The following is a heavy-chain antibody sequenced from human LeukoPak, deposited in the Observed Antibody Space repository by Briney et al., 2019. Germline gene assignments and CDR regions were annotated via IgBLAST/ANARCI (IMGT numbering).Heavy chain of an antibody. Sequence: PGGSLRLSCAASGSTFSSYEMNWVRQAPGKGLEWISYISSTSSSIYYADSVKGRFTISRDNAKNSVHLQMNSLRAEDTATYYCVSAYGGLLDYWGQGTLVTVSS. CDR3: VSAYGGLLDY. V-gene: IGHV3-48*03. D-gene: IGHD3-16*01. CDR2: ISSTSSSI. CDR1: GSTFSSYE. J-gene: IGHJ4*02.